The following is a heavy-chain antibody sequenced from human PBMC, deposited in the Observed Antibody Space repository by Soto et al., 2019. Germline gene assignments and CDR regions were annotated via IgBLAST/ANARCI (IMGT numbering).Heavy chain of an antibody. Sequence: ASVKVSCKASGYTFTGYDINWVLQATGQGLEWMGWMNPSNGNTGYAQKFQGRVTMTRNTSISTAYMELSSLISEDTAVYYCARAKMILTQNDYWGQGTLVTVSS. D-gene: IGHD3-16*01. V-gene: IGHV1-8*01. J-gene: IGHJ4*02. CDR2: MNPSNGNT. CDR3: ARAKMILTQNDY. CDR1: GYTFTGYD.